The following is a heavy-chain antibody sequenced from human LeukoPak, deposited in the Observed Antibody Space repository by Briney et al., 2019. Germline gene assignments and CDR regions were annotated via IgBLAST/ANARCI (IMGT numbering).Heavy chain of an antibody. CDR2: IYYSGIT. J-gene: IGHJ5*02. Sequence: PSETLSLTCAVYGGSFSGYYWSWIRQPPGKGLEWIGSIYYSGITYCNPSLKSRVTISVDTSKNQFSLKLSSVTAADTAVYFCAKDVTVTGVNYFDPWGQGTLVTVSS. V-gene: IGHV4-34*01. D-gene: IGHD4-11*01. CDR1: GGSFSGYY. CDR3: AKDVTVTGVNYFDP.